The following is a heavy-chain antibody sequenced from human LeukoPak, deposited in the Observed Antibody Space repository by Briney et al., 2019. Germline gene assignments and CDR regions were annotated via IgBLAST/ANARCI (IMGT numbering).Heavy chain of an antibody. CDR1: GGSISSGSYY. Sequence: SQTLSLTCTVSGGSISSGSYYWSWIRQPAGKGLEWIGRIYTSGSTNYNPSLKSRVTISVDTSKNQFSLKLRSVTAADTAVYYCARVFNGSGRYYFDYWGHGTLVTVSS. D-gene: IGHD3-10*01. CDR2: IYTSGST. V-gene: IGHV4-61*02. J-gene: IGHJ4*01. CDR3: ARVFNGSGRYYFDY.